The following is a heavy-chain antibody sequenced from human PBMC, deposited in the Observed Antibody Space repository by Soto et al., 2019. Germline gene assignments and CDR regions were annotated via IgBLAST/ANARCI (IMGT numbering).Heavy chain of an antibody. CDR2: ISGSGGST. V-gene: IGHV3-23*01. CDR1: GFTFSSYA. D-gene: IGHD4-17*01. Sequence: GGSLRLSCAASGFTFSSYAMSWVRQAPGKGLEWVSAISGSGGSTYYADSVKGRFSISRDNSKNTLYLQMNSLRAEDTAVYYCASINGDTVDHDAFDIWGQGTMVTVSS. J-gene: IGHJ3*02. CDR3: ASINGDTVDHDAFDI.